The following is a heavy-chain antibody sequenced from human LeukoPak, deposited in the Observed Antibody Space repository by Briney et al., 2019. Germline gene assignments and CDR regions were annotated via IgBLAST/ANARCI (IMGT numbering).Heavy chain of an antibody. V-gene: IGHV3-11*01. CDR3: AREPRLAVY. J-gene: IGHJ4*02. Sequence: GGSLRLSCAGSGFAFSDYYMTWIRQAPGRGLEFISYISGSGNSIVYADSVKGRFTIFRDNAKNSLYLQMNSLRDEDTAVYYCAREPRLAVYWGQGTLVTVSS. CDR2: ISGSGNSI. CDR1: GFAFSDYY. D-gene: IGHD6-19*01.